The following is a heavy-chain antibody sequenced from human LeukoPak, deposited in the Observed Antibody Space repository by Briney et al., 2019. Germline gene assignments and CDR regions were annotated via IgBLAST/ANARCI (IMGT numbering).Heavy chain of an antibody. Sequence: ASVKVSCKASGYTFTSYDINWVRQATGQGLEWMGRMNPNSGNTGYAQKFQGRVTMTRNTSISTAYMELSSLRSEDTAVYYCASFGYGDYRYYFDYWGQGTLVTVSS. V-gene: IGHV1-8*01. J-gene: IGHJ4*01. CDR2: MNPNSGNT. CDR1: GYTFTSYD. D-gene: IGHD4-17*01. CDR3: ASFGYGDYRYYFDY.